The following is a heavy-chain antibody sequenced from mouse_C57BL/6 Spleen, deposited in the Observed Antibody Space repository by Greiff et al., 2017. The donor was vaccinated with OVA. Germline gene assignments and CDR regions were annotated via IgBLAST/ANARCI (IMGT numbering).Heavy chain of an antibody. CDR3: ARIYSNSFFDY. D-gene: IGHD2-5*01. CDR2: ISSGSSTI. J-gene: IGHJ2*01. CDR1: GFTFSDYG. V-gene: IGHV5-17*01. Sequence: EVKVVESGGGLVKPGGSLKLSCAASGFTFSDYGMHWVRQAPEKGLEWVAYISSGSSTIYYADTVKGRFTISRDNAKNTLFLQMTSLRSEDTAMYYCARIYSNSFFDYWGQGTTLTVSS.